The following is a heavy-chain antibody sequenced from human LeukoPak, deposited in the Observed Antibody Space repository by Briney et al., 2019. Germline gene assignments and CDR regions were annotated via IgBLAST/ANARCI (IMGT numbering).Heavy chain of an antibody. CDR1: GDSISSSGYY. CDR2: LYYSGST. J-gene: IGHJ5*02. CDR3: ARGGYYGSGNDFRFDP. V-gene: IGHV4-39*07. Sequence: PSETLSLTCTVSGDSISSSGYYWGWIRQPPGKGLEWIASLYYSGSTYYNPSLKSRVTISLDTSKSHFSLKLNSVTAADTAVYYCARGGYYGSGNDFRFDPWGQGTLVTVSS. D-gene: IGHD3-10*01.